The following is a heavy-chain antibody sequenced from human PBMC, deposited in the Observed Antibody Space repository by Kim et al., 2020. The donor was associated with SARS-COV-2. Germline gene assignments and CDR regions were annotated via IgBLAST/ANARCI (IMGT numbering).Heavy chain of an antibody. CDR3: ARKGVVATNWFDP. J-gene: IGHJ5*02. D-gene: IGHD3-3*01. CDR1: GGSFSGYY. V-gene: IGHV4-34*01. CDR2: INHSGST. Sequence: SETLSLTCAVYGGSFSGYYWSWIRQPPGKGLEWIGEINHSGSTNYNPSLKSRVTISVDTSKNQFSLKLSSVTAADTAVYYCARKGVVATNWFDPWGQGTLVTVSS.